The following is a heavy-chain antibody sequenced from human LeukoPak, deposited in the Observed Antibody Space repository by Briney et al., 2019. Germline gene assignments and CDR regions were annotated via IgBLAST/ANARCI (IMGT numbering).Heavy chain of an antibody. CDR1: AGSISDYY. CDR2: IYYTGST. V-gene: IGHV4-59*01. J-gene: IGHJ4*02. CDR3: ARDGRGSSHLDY. Sequence: SETLSLTCTVSAGSISDYYWSWIRQPPGKTLEWLGYIYYTGSTNYNPSLESRVTLSVDTSKNQFSLKLSTVTAADTAVYYCARDGRGSSHLDYWGQGTLVTVSS.